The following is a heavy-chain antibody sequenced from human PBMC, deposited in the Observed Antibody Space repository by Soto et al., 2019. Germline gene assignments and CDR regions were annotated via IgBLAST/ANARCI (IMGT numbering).Heavy chain of an antibody. V-gene: IGHV4-4*02. D-gene: IGHD4-17*01. CDR2: IYHLGST. CDR3: KSGDYGDNGNWYDP. CDR1: GGSISSTNW. Sequence: QVHLQESGPRLVKPSGTLSLTCTVSGGSISSTNWWSWVRQPPGKGLEWIGEIYHLGSTNYNPTLKRRVTISVEKSMNQFSVNLTSVTAAAKAGYYCKSGDYGDNGNWYDPLGKGTVVRVSS. J-gene: IGHJ5*02.